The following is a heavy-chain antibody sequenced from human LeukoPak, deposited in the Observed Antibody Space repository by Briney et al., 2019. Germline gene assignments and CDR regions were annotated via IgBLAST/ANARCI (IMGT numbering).Heavy chain of an antibody. CDR1: GFTFDDYA. J-gene: IGHJ4*02. CDR3: AKDISAARPYYFDY. V-gene: IGHV3-9*01. Sequence: RSGGSLRLSCAASGFTFDDYAMHWVRHAPGKGLEWVSGISWNSGSIGYADSVKGRFTISRDNAKNSLYLQMNSLRAEDTALYYCAKDISAARPYYFDYWGQGTLVTVSS. CDR2: ISWNSGSI. D-gene: IGHD6-6*01.